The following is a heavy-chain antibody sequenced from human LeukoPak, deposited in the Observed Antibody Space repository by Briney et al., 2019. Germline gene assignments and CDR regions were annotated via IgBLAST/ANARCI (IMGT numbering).Heavy chain of an antibody. J-gene: IGHJ4*02. CDR2: IYSDGKV. CDR1: GFTVSSTY. CDR3: AKDVGKWESLHFFDY. D-gene: IGHD1-26*01. Sequence: GGSLRHSCAASGFTVSSTYMSWVRQTPGKGLEWVSVIYSDGKVYYIDSVKGRFTISRDDSRNTLYLQMNSLRGDDTAVYYCAKDVGKWESLHFFDYWGQGTLVTVSS. V-gene: IGHV3-53*01.